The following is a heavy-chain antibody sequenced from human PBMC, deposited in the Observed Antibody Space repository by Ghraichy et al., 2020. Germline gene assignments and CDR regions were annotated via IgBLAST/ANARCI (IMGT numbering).Heavy chain of an antibody. CDR2: ISGSGGSI. CDR1: GLTFSNFA. D-gene: IGHD1-26*01. CDR3: AKGKGSGSYVNWSFNI. V-gene: IGHV3-23*01. Sequence: GGSLRLSCAVSGLTFSNFAMAWVRQAPGKGLEWVSTISGSGGSIWYADSGKGRFIISRDNSRSTFYLQINSLRAEDTAVSYCAKGKGSGSYVNWSFNIWGRGTPVTVSP. J-gene: IGHJ2*01.